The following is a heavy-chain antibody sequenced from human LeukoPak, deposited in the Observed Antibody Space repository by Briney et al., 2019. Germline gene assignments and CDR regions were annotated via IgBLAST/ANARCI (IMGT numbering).Heavy chain of an antibody. CDR1: GFTFSSYA. CDR3: AKADHSSGYYSPTAAFDI. J-gene: IGHJ3*02. CDR2: ISGSGGST. Sequence: GGSLRLSCAASGFTFSSYAMSWVRQAPGEGLEWVSAISGSGGSTYYADSVKGRFTISRDNSKNTLYLQMNSLRAEDTAVYYCAKADHSSGYYSPTAAFDIWGQGTMVTVSS. V-gene: IGHV3-23*01. D-gene: IGHD3-22*01.